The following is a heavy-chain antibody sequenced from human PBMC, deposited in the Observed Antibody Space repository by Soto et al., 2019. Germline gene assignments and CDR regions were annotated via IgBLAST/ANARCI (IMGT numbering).Heavy chain of an antibody. J-gene: IGHJ4*02. CDR1: GYTLTELS. Sequence: ASVKVSCKVSGYTLTELSMHWVRQAPGKGLEWMGGFDPEDGETIYAQKFQGRVTMTEDTSTDTAYMELSSLRSEDTAVYYCATVPSSYYYGSGSYYVFDYWGQGTLVTVSS. D-gene: IGHD3-10*01. CDR2: FDPEDGET. V-gene: IGHV1-24*01. CDR3: ATVPSSYYYGSGSYYVFDY.